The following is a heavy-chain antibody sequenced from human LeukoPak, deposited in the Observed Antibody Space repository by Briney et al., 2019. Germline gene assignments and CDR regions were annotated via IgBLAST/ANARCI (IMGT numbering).Heavy chain of an antibody. V-gene: IGHV3-23*03. J-gene: IGHJ6*02. CDR2: IYSGGST. Sequence: GGSLRLSCAASGFTFSSYEMNWVRQAPGKGLQWVSLIYSGGSTYYADSVKGRFTISRDNSKNTLYLQMSSLRDEDTAVYYCAKNYESGRGVPYGMDVWGQGTTVTVSS. D-gene: IGHD3-10*01. CDR3: AKNYESGRGVPYGMDV. CDR1: GFTFSSYE.